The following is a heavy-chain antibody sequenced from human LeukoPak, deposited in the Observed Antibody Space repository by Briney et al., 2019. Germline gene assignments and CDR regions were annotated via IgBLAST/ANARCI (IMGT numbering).Heavy chain of an antibody. Sequence: GGSLRLSCAASGFTFSSYWMHWVRQAPGKGLVWVSRINSDGSSTTYADSVKGRFTISRGNAKNTLYLQMNSLRAEDTAVCYCARGGVYSTSAVDYWGQGTLVTVSS. D-gene: IGHD6-6*01. CDR2: INSDGSST. CDR1: GFTFSSYW. J-gene: IGHJ4*02. CDR3: ARGGVYSTSAVDY. V-gene: IGHV3-74*01.